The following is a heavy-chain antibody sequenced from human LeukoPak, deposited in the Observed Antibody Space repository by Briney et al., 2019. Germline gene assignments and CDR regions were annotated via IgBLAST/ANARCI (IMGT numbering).Heavy chain of an antibody. J-gene: IGHJ6*03. CDR1: GDTFNNYV. CDR3: ARAQSPSVSNYYYYMDV. CDR2: IILMFETV. V-gene: IGHV1-69*13. Sequence: SVKVSCKASGDTFNNYVITWVRQAPGQGLEWMGGIILMFETVNYAQKFQGRVTMTADSSTRTAYMELNGLRFEDTAMYYCARAQSPSVSNYYYYMDVWGKGTTVTVSS.